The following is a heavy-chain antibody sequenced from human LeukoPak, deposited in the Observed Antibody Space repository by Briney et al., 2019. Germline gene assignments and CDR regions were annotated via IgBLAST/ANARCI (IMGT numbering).Heavy chain of an antibody. Sequence: GRSLRLSREASGHAFSFSALTWVRQAPGTGLEWVSNINANAINTYYADSVKGRFTISRDNSKSTLYLQLNSLSAQDTAVYYCARPISGGLAVTADWFDSWGQGTLVIVS. CDR1: GHAFSFSA. J-gene: IGHJ5*01. CDR3: ARPISGGLAVTADWFDS. V-gene: IGHV3-23*01. CDR2: INANAINT. D-gene: IGHD6-19*01.